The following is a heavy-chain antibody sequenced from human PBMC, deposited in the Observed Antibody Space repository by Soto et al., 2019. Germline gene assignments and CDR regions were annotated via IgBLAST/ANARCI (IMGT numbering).Heavy chain of an antibody. J-gene: IGHJ4*02. Sequence: PSETLSLTCTFSCGSVSSYYWSWIRQPPGGGLEWLAYIYYSGSTTYNPSLKSRLTMSVDTSKNQFSLNLRSVTAADTAVYYCARERYEGRIDYWGRGTLVTVSS. V-gene: IGHV4-59*02. D-gene: IGHD2-2*01. CDR1: CGSVSSYY. CDR3: ARERYEGRIDY. CDR2: IYYSGST.